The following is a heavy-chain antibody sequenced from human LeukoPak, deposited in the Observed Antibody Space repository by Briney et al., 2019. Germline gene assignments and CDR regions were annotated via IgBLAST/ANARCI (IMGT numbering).Heavy chain of an antibody. Sequence: GGSLRLSCAASGFTFSSYWMHWVRQAPGKGLVWVSRINSDGSSTSYADSVKGRFTISRDNAKNTLYLQMNSLRAEDTAVYYCARDDSSGYHILHYYYMDIWGKGTTVTISS. D-gene: IGHD3-22*01. CDR3: ARDDSSGYHILHYYYMDI. CDR2: INSDGSST. CDR1: GFTFSSYW. J-gene: IGHJ6*03. V-gene: IGHV3-74*01.